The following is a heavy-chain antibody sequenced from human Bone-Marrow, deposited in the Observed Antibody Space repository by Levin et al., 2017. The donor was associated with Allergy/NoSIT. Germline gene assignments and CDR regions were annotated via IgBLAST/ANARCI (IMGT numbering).Heavy chain of an antibody. CDR3: ARIWTDFYGSGSYRSDY. J-gene: IGHJ4*02. CDR2: ISGYSRKT. V-gene: IGHV1-18*04. Sequence: GESLKISCKASGYTFSDYGISWVRQAPGRGPEWLGWISGYSRKTNYAQKFQGRVTMTTDTSTTTAYMELTNLRSDDTGVYYCARIWTDFYGSGSYRSDYWGQGTLVTVSS. D-gene: IGHD3-10*01. CDR1: GYTFSDYG.